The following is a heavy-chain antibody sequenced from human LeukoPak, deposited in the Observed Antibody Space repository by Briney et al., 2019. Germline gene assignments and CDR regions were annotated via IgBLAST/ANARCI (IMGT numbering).Heavy chain of an antibody. CDR1: GGSFSGYY. D-gene: IGHD3-22*01. CDR2: INHSGST. CDR3: ARGRVTYPWMIVVVTHXXDY. Sequence: PSETLSLTCAVYGGSFSGYYWSWIRQPPGKGLEWIGEINHSGSTNYNPSLKSRVTISVDTSKNQFSLKLSSVTAADPAFYSCARGRVTYPWMIVVVTHXXDYWGQGTLVTVSS. J-gene: IGHJ4*02. V-gene: IGHV4-34*01.